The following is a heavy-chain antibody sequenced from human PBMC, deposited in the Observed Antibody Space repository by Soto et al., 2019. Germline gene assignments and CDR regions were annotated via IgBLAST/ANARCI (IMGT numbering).Heavy chain of an antibody. CDR3: AREQGYSFDY. CDR1: GGSISSYY. J-gene: IGHJ4*02. CDR2: IYYSGST. Sequence: SETLSLTCTVSGGSISSYYWSWIRQPPGKGLEWIGYIYYSGSTNYNPSLKSRVTISVDTSKNQFSLKLSSVTAADTAVYYCAREQGYSFDYWGQGTLVTVSS. D-gene: IGHD2-21*01. V-gene: IGHV4-59*01.